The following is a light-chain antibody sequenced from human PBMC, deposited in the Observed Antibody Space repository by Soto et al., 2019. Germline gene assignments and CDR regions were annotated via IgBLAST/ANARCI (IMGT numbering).Light chain of an antibody. CDR1: QSINNW. Sequence: DIQMTQSPSILSVSVGDRVAISCRASQSINNWLAWYQQKPGKAPKHLIYKASSLEYEVPSRFSGCGSGTEFTLSISSLQSDDFATYYCQQYHSYPWTFGPGTKGDIK. CDR3: QQYHSYPWT. CDR2: KAS. J-gene: IGKJ1*01. V-gene: IGKV1-5*03.